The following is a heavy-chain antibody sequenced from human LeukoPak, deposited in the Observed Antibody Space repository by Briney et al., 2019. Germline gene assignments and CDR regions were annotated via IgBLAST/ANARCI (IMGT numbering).Heavy chain of an antibody. CDR3: AKDFRIGYSAHFDY. CDR2: ISYDGSNK. V-gene: IGHV3-30*18. Sequence: PGGSLRLSCAASAFTFSSYGMHWVRQAPGKGLEWVAVISYDGSNKYYADSVKGRFSISRDNSKNTLYLQMDSLRGEDTAVYYCAKDFRIGYSAHFDYWGQGALVTVSS. D-gene: IGHD2-21*01. CDR1: AFTFSSYG. J-gene: IGHJ4*02.